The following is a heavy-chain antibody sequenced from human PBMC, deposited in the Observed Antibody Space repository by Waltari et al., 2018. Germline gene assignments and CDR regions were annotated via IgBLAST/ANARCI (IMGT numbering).Heavy chain of an antibody. CDR2: MNPNSGTT. Sequence: QVQLVQSGAEVKKPGASVKVSCKASGYTFTSYDIHWVRQAPGQGLEWMGWMNPNSGTTGYAQKFQGRVTSTRNTSISTAYMELSSLRSEDTAVYYCARRALSGGWLGEDYWGQGTLVTVSS. V-gene: IGHV1-8*03. J-gene: IGHJ4*02. D-gene: IGHD3-10*01. CDR1: GYTFTSYD. CDR3: ARRALSGGWLGEDY.